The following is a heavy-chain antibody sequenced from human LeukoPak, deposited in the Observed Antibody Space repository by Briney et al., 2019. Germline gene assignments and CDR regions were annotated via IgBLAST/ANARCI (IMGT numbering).Heavy chain of an antibody. CDR3: VCSTSIGGHLEVY. Sequence: SETLSLTCSVSGGSISSYYWTWIRQPPGRGLEWIGYTHYGGGTSYSSSLKSRVTMSVDTSKNQFSLRLTSVTAADTAVYYCVCSTSIGGHLEVYWGQGTLVTVSS. D-gene: IGHD1-1*01. CDR1: GGSISSYY. J-gene: IGHJ4*02. CDR2: THYGGGT. V-gene: IGHV4-59*08.